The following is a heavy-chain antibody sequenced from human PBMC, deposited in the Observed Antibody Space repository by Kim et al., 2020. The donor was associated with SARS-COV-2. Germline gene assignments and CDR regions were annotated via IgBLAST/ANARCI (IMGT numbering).Heavy chain of an antibody. CDR1: GYTFTSYA. V-gene: IGHV1-3*01. J-gene: IGHJ6*02. CDR2: INAGNGNT. Sequence: ASVKVSCKASGYTFTSYAMHWVRQAPGQRLEWMGWINAGNGNTKYSQKFQARVTITRDTSASTAYMELSSLRSEDTAVYYCARGGALQYYYYGMDVWGQGTTVTVSS. CDR3: ARGGALQYYYYGMDV.